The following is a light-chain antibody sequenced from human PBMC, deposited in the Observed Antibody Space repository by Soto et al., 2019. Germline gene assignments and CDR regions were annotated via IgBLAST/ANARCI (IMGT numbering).Light chain of an antibody. Sequence: DIQMTQSPSSLSASVEDRVIITCRASQSISNHLNWYQHRPGKAPKLLIYGASTLQSGVPSRFSGSESGTDFTLTITSLQPEDCATYYCQQTYATPITFGQGTRLEIK. CDR2: GAS. CDR3: QQTYATPIT. CDR1: QSISNH. V-gene: IGKV1-39*01. J-gene: IGKJ5*01.